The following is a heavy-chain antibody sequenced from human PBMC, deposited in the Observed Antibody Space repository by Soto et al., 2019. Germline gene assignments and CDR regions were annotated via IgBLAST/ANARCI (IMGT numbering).Heavy chain of an antibody. D-gene: IGHD3-10*01. CDR1: GYTFSSIG. Sequence: QIQLVQSGAEVKKPGASVKVSCKASGYTFSSIGISWVRQAPGQGLEWMGWISPYKGNTHYAQGLQGRVTMTTDTSTSTAYMELRSLRSDATAVYYCARALDASGSYYTAYWGQGTLVTVSS. CDR3: ARALDASGSYYTAY. J-gene: IGHJ4*02. V-gene: IGHV1-18*01. CDR2: ISPYKGNT.